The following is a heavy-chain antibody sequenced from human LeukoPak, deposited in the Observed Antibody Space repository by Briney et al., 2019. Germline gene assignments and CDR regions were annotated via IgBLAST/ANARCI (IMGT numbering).Heavy chain of an antibody. V-gene: IGHV3-23*01. Sequence: GGSLRLSCAASGFTFSSYAMSWVRQAPGKGLDWVSVISSSGSGTYYADSVRGRFTISRDNSKNTLDLQMHSLRAEDTAVYYCAKGPTYTSSSRFDPWGQGTLVTVSS. CDR1: GFTFSSYA. CDR3: AKGPTYTSSSRFDP. J-gene: IGHJ5*02. CDR2: ISSSGSGT. D-gene: IGHD6-6*01.